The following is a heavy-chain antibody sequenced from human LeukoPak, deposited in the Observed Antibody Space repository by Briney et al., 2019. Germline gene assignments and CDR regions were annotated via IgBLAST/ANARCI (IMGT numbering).Heavy chain of an antibody. CDR1: GGSFSGYY. CDR2: INHSGST. Sequence: PSETLSLTCAVYGGSFSGYYWSWIRQPPGKGLEWIGEINHSGSTNYNPSLKSRVTISVDTSKNQFSLKLSSVTAADTAVYYCARGRIVTIFGVVIMGREWSDPWGQGTLVTVSS. D-gene: IGHD3-3*01. CDR3: ARGRIVTIFGVVIMGREWSDP. J-gene: IGHJ5*02. V-gene: IGHV4-34*01.